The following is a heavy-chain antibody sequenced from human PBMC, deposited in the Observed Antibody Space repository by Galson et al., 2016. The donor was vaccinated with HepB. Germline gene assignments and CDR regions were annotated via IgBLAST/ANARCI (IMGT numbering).Heavy chain of an antibody. D-gene: IGHD4-23*01. CDR1: GFTFSRYT. CDR3: VRGRADYGGNMPDAFDI. V-gene: IGHV3-21*01. Sequence: SLRLSCAASGFTFSRYTMNWVRQAPGKGLEWVSSISSGSSYIYYADLVKGRFTISRDNAKNSLYLQMNSLRAENTAVYYCVRGRADYGGNMPDAFDIWGQGTMVTVSS. CDR2: ISSGSSYI. J-gene: IGHJ3*02.